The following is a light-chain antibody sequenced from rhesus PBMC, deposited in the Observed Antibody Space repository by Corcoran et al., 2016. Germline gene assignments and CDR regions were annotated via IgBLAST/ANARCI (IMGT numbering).Light chain of an antibody. Sequence: DIQMTQSPSSLSASVGDRVTITCRASQSISNYLNWYQQEPGKAPKLLIYFASSLQRGVPSRFSGSGSGTEFTLTISSLQPEDFATYYCQQFKNYLLTFGGGTKVEIK. CDR1: QSISNY. J-gene: IGKJ4*01. CDR2: FAS. V-gene: IGKV1-41*01. CDR3: QQFKNYLLT.